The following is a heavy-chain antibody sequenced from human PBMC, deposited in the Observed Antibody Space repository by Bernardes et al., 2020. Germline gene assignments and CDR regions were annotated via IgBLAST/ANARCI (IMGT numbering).Heavy chain of an antibody. Sequence: SVKVSCKASGFTFTSSAVQWVRQARGQRLEWIGWIVVGSGNTNYAQKFQERVTITRDMSTSTAYMELSSLRSEDTAVYYCAADRRIIRYFGYYYMDVWGKGTTVTVSS. CDR2: IVVGSGNT. CDR1: GFTFTSSA. V-gene: IGHV1-58*01. J-gene: IGHJ6*03. D-gene: IGHD3-9*01. CDR3: AADRRIIRYFGYYYMDV.